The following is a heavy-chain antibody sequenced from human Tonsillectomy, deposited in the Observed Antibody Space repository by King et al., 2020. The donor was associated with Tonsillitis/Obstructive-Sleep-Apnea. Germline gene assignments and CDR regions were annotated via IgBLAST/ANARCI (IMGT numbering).Heavy chain of an antibody. D-gene: IGHD1-1*01. Sequence: VQLVESGGGFVQRGGSLRLSCAASGFAFSSYWMSWVRQAPGKGLEWVANIEQDGSEKYYVDSVKGRFTISRDNAKNSLYLQMDSLRAEYTAVYYCARRRGNWSFDYWGQGTLVTVSS. V-gene: IGHV3-7*01. CDR2: IEQDGSEK. J-gene: IGHJ4*02. CDR3: ARRRGNWSFDY. CDR1: GFAFSSYW.